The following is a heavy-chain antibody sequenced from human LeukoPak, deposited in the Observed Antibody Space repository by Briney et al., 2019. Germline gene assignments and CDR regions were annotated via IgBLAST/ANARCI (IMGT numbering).Heavy chain of an antibody. V-gene: IGHV4-34*01. Sequence: SETLPLTCAVYGGSFSGYYWSWIRQPPGKGLEWIGEINHSGSTNYNPSLKSRVTISVDTSKNQFSLKLSSVTAADTAVYYCARIMITFGGVIVLSPYYFDYWGQGTLVTVSS. D-gene: IGHD3-16*02. CDR1: GGSFSGYY. J-gene: IGHJ4*02. CDR3: ARIMITFGGVIVLSPYYFDY. CDR2: INHSGST.